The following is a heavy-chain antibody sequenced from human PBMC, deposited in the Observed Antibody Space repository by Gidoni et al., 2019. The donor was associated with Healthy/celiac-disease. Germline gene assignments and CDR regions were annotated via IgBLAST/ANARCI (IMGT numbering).Heavy chain of an antibody. J-gene: IGHJ6*02. CDR3: ARGGYCSGGSCSYYGMDV. Sequence: QVQLVQSGAEVKKPGASVKVSCKASGYTFPSYDINWVRQATGQGSEWMGWMNPNSGNTGYAQKFQGRVTMTRNTSISTAYMELSSLRSEDTAVYYCARGGYCSGGSCSYYGMDVWGQGTTVTVSS. D-gene: IGHD2-15*01. CDR1: GYTFPSYD. CDR2: MNPNSGNT. V-gene: IGHV1-8*01.